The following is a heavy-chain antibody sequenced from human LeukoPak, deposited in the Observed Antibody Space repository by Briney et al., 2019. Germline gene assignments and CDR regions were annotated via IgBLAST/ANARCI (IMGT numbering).Heavy chain of an antibody. CDR1: GYSFTSYW. CDR2: IYPGDSDT. V-gene: IGHV5-51*01. Sequence: GESLKISCKGSGYSFTSYWIGWVRQLPGKCLEWMGIIYPGDSDTRYSQSFQGQVTISVDKSISTAYLQWSSLKASDTAMYYCARPSYDGSGYFGSWFDSWGQGTLVTVSS. J-gene: IGHJ5*01. CDR3: ARPSYDGSGYFGSWFDS. D-gene: IGHD3-22*01.